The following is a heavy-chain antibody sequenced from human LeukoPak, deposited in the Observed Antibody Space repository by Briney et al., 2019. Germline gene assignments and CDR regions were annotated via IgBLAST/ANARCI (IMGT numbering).Heavy chain of an antibody. V-gene: IGHV3-48*02. Sequence: GESLKISCEASGFTFSSYSMNWVRQAPGKGLEWVSFISSSSTTIYYADSVKGRFTISRDNAKNSLYLQVNSLRDEDTAVYYCAKSESYRFDYWGQGTLVTVSS. CDR2: ISSSSTTI. CDR3: AKSESYRFDY. J-gene: IGHJ4*02. CDR1: GFTFSSYS. D-gene: IGHD1-26*01.